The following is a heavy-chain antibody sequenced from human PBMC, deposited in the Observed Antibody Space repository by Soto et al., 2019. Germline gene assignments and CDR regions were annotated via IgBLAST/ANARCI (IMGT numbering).Heavy chain of an antibody. CDR3: ARKDKSGYFNWFDP. J-gene: IGHJ5*02. CDR2: IFPSDSDT. D-gene: IGHD3-22*01. Sequence: PVESLKTSCRTSGYKFTSSWIACFLQMPGKGLEWMGIIFPSDSDTRYSPSFQGRVTISADRSTSTVFLQWASLKASDTAVYFCARKDKSGYFNWFDPWGQGTLVTVSS. V-gene: IGHV5-51*01. CDR1: GYKFTSSW.